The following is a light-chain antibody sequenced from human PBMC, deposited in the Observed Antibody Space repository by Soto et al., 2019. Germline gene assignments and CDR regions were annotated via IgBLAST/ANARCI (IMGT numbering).Light chain of an antibody. CDR3: QQYNNWPPLT. Sequence: EIVMTQSPATLSVSPGESATLSCMASQSVSGNLAWYQQKPGQAPRLLIYGASTRATGIPARFSGSGSGTEFTLTISSLQSEDFAVYYCQQYNNWPPLTFGGGTKVEIK. J-gene: IGKJ4*01. CDR1: QSVSGN. V-gene: IGKV3-15*01. CDR2: GAS.